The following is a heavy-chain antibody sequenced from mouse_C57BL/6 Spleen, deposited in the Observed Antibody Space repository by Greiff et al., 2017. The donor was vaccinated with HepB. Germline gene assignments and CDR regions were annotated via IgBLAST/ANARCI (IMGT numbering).Heavy chain of an antibody. CDR3: ARRAAGDYFDY. J-gene: IGHJ2*01. Sequence: QVQLQQSGAELVRPGTSVKMSCKASGYTFTNYWIGWAKQRPGHGLEWIGDIYPGGGYTNYNEKFKGKATLTADKSSSTAYMQFSSLTSEDAAIYYCARRAAGDYFDYWGQGTTLTVSS. D-gene: IGHD3-3*01. CDR1: GYTFTNYW. V-gene: IGHV1-63*01. CDR2: IYPGGGYT.